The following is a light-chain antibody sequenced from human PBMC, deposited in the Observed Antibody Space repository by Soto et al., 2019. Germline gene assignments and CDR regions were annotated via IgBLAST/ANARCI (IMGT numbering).Light chain of an antibody. V-gene: IGLV1-47*01. J-gene: IGLJ3*02. CDR1: SSNIGSNY. CDR2: RNN. CDR3: AAWDDSLSGLWV. Sequence: QSVLTQPPSASGTPGQRVTISCSGSSSNIGSNYVYWYRQLPGTAPKLLIYRNNQRPSGVPDRFSGSKSGTSASLAISGLRSEDEADYYCAAWDDSLSGLWVFGGGTKVTVL.